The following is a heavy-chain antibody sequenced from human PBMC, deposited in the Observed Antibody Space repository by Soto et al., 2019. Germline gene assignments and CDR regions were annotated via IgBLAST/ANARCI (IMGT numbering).Heavy chain of an antibody. CDR3: AREPNESYYFDY. D-gene: IGHD5-18*01. CDR1: GYTFTNYY. Sequence: ASVKVSCKASGYTFTNYYIHWVRQAPGQGLEWLGIIRPSGGRTEYAQRFQGRVTMTRGTSTSTVYMELTSLTSEGTAVYYCAREPNESYYFDYWGQGTLVTVSS. CDR2: IRPSGGRT. J-gene: IGHJ4*02. V-gene: IGHV1-46*01.